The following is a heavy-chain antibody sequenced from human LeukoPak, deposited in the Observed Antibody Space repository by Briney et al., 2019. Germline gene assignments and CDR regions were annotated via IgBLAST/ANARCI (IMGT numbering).Heavy chain of an antibody. CDR2: IYSGGST. Sequence: GGSLRLSCAASGFTVSSNYMSWVRQAPGKGLEWVSVIYSGGSTYYADSVKGRFTISRDNSKNTLYLQMNSLRAEDTAVYYCARVPRSGNYFDYWGQGTLVTVSS. J-gene: IGHJ4*02. D-gene: IGHD3-10*01. CDR1: GFTVSSNY. CDR3: ARVPRSGNYFDY. V-gene: IGHV3-53*01.